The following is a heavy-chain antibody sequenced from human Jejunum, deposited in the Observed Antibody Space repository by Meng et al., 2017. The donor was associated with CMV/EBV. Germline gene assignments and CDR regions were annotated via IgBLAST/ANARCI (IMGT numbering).Heavy chain of an antibody. Sequence: VGWVRQAPGKGQEWDASITGSGDDTYCANSVEGRFTISRDDSKNTLYLQMNSLRADDTAVYYCAKDPTYMIFAVGIPTYFDCWGRGTLVTVSS. CDR3: AKDPTYMIFAVGIPTYFDC. D-gene: IGHD3/OR15-3a*01. CDR2: ITGSGDDT. V-gene: IGHV3-23*01. J-gene: IGHJ4*02.